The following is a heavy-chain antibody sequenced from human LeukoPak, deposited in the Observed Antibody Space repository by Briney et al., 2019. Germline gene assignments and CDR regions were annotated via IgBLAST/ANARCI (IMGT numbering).Heavy chain of an antibody. CDR2: IIPIFGTT. D-gene: IGHD3-22*01. CDR3: ARDGAGLDYDSSGYVDY. CDR1: GGTLSSYA. Sequence: SVKVSCKASGGTLSSYAISWVRQAPGQGLEWMGRIIPIFGTTNYAQKFQGRVTITTDESTSTAYMELSSLRSEDTAVYYCARDGAGLDYDSSGYVDYWGQGTLVTVSS. J-gene: IGHJ4*02. V-gene: IGHV1-69*05.